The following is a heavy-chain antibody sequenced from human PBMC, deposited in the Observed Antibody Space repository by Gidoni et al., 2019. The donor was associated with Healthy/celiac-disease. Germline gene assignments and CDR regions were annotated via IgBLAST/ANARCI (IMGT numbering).Heavy chain of an antibody. V-gene: IGHV1-46*01. CDR3: AREGDIALYGMDV. J-gene: IGHJ6*02. CDR2: INPSGGST. D-gene: IGHD3-10*01. Sequence: MGIINPSGGSTSYAQKFQGRVTMTRDTSTSTVYMELSSLRSEDTAVYYCAREGDIALYGMDVWGQGTTVTVSS.